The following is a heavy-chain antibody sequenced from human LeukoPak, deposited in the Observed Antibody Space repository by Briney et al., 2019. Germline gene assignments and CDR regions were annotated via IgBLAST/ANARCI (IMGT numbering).Heavy chain of an antibody. CDR3: ARALYCSSTSCFYFDY. CDR1: GGSLSSYY. D-gene: IGHD2-2*01. CDR2: IYSRGST. V-gene: IGHV4-4*07. Sequence: PSETLSLTCPVSGGSLSSYYWSWIRQPAGKGLEWIGRIYSRGSTNYNPSLKSRVPIPVDPSKNQFSLKLTSVTAADTAVYYCARALYCSSTSCFYFDYWGQGTLVSVSS. J-gene: IGHJ4*02.